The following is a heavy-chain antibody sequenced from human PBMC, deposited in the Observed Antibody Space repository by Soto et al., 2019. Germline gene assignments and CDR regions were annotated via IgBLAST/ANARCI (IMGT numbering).Heavy chain of an antibody. D-gene: IGHD1-1*01. Sequence: DVQLVESGGGLIQPGESLRLACAAFGLTISGKKYVAWVRQAPGKGLEWVSALYDVDGSFYADSVTGRFTTSSDSSKTTVYLQMNDLRPDDTAVYYCATWHEREHAFDVWGQGTTVTISS. CDR2: LYDVDGS. CDR1: GLTISGKKY. V-gene: IGHV3-53*01. CDR3: ATWHEREHAFDV. J-gene: IGHJ3*01.